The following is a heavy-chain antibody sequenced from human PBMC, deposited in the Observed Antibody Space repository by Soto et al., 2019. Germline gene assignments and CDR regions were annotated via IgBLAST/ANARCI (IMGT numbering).Heavy chain of an antibody. CDR3: ARVERGTATTVVDAFDI. Sequence: QVQLQQWGAGLLKPSETLSLTCAVYGGFVTSGSYYWSWIRQPPGKGLEWIGEMSHSGGTHFNPSLKSRGTISVDTSKNQFTLKMRSVTAADTALSYCARVERGTATTVVDAFDIWGPGTMVTVSS. D-gene: IGHD1-1*01. CDR2: MSHSGGT. V-gene: IGHV4-34*01. J-gene: IGHJ3*02. CDR1: GGFVTSGSYY.